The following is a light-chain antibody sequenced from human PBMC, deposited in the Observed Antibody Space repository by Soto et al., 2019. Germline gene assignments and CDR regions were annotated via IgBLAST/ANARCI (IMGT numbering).Light chain of an antibody. CDR2: GNS. J-gene: IGLJ3*02. CDR3: QSYDSSFEEV. Sequence: QAVVTQPPSVSGAPGQRVTISCTGSSSNIGAGYDVHWYQQLPGTAPKLLIYGNSNRPSGVPDRFSGSKSGTSASLAITGLQAEDEADYYCQSYDSSFEEVFGGGTKLTVL. CDR1: SSNIGAGYD. V-gene: IGLV1-40*01.